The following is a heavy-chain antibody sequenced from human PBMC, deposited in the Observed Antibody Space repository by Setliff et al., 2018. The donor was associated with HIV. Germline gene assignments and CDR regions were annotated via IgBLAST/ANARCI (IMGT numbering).Heavy chain of an antibody. D-gene: IGHD6-19*01. CDR1: GFSLSTNGVG. V-gene: IGHV2-5*02. CDR3: AHNHLAVAGSHYFDY. Sequence: SGPTLVNPPPTLTLTCTFSGFSLSTNGVGVGWIRQPPGKALEWLALIYWDDDKRYSPSLRSRLTITKDTSRNRVVLTMTNMDPLDTATYYCAHNHLAVAGSHYFDYWGQGTLVTVSS. CDR2: IYWDDDK. J-gene: IGHJ4*02.